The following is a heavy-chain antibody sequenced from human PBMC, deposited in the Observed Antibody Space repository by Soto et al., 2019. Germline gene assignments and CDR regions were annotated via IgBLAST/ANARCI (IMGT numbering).Heavy chain of an antibody. CDR1: GFTFNSYG. Sequence: GGSLRLSCAASGFTFNSYGMSWVRQAPGKGLEWVSNISGSGGSSSQEESVKGRLKVSRDNSKNNMYMQMKRLRDEDKAIYYCAKGYSRTSEWSSFHYWGQGTLVTVSS. J-gene: IGHJ4*02. CDR2: ISGSGGSS. CDR3: AKGYSRTSEWSSFHY. D-gene: IGHD3-3*01. V-gene: IGHV3-23*01.